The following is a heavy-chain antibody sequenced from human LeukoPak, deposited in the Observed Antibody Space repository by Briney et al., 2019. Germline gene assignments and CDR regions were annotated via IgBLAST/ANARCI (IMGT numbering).Heavy chain of an antibody. D-gene: IGHD3-22*01. Sequence: VASVKVSCKVSGYTFTSYGISWVRQAPGQGLEWLGIINSSGGSTSYAQKFQGRVTMTRDTSTSTVYMELSSLRSEDTAVYYCARGTYSRGYSLRYWGQGTLVTVSS. CDR1: GYTFTSYG. CDR3: ARGTYSRGYSLRY. J-gene: IGHJ4*02. V-gene: IGHV1-46*01. CDR2: INSSGGST.